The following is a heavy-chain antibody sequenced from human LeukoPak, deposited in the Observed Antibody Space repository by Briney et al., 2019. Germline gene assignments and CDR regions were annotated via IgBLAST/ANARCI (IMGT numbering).Heavy chain of an antibody. V-gene: IGHV1-24*01. D-gene: IGHD2-2*01. CDR3: ATDRRYCSSTSCPRWDV. Sequence: GASVKVPCKVSGYTLTELSMHWVRQAPGKGLEWMGGFDPEDGETIYAQKFQGRVTMTEDTSTDTAYMELSSLRSEDTAVYYCATDRRYCSSTSCPRWDVWGKGTTVTVSS. CDR1: GYTLTELS. J-gene: IGHJ6*04. CDR2: FDPEDGET.